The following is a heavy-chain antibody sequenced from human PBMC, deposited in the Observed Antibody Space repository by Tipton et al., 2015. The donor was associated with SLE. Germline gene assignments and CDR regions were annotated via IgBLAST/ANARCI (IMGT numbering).Heavy chain of an antibody. V-gene: IGHV4-59*01. J-gene: IGHJ4*02. D-gene: IGHD2-21*01. CDR3: ARVGIGGYYFDY. CDR1: GGSISSYY. CDR2: IYYSGST. Sequence: LRLSCTVSGGSISSYYCSWIRQPPGKGLEWIGYIYYSGSTDYNPSLESRVTISVDTSQNQFSLKLYSVTAADTAVYYCARVGIGGYYFDYWGQGTLVTVSS.